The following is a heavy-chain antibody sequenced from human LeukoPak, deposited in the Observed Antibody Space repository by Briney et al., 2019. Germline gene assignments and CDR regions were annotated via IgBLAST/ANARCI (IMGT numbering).Heavy chain of an antibody. V-gene: IGHV4-34*01. J-gene: IGHJ4*02. Sequence: PSETLSLTCAVYGGSFSGYYWSWIRQPPGKGLEWIGEINHSGSTNYNPSLKSRVTISVDTSKNQFSLKLSSVTAADTAVYYCARGGGGHSSWYMEGTFDYWGQGTLVTVSS. CDR1: GGSFSGYY. CDR3: ARGGGGHSSWYMEGTFDY. D-gene: IGHD6-13*01. CDR2: INHSGST.